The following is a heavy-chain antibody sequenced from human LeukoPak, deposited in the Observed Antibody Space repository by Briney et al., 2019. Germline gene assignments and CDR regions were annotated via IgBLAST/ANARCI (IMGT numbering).Heavy chain of an antibody. CDR1: GFTFSSYA. CDR2: ISGSGGST. J-gene: IGHJ4*02. V-gene: IGHV3-23*01. Sequence: PGGSLRLSCAASGFTFSSYAMSWVRQAPGEGLEWVSAISGSGGSTYYADSVKGRFTISRDNSKNTLYLQMNSLRAEDTAVYYCAKGYDILTGSRYSDWGQGTLVTVSS. CDR3: AKGYDILTGSRYSD. D-gene: IGHD3-9*01.